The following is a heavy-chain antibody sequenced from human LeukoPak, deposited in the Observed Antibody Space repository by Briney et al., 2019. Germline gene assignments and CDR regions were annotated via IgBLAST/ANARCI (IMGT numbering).Heavy chain of an antibody. V-gene: IGHV1-2*02. J-gene: IGHJ4*02. CDR2: MNPNSGDT. D-gene: IGHD2-15*01. Sequence: GASVKVSCKTSGYTFTGYYMHWVRQAPGQGLELMGWMNPNSGDTNYAQKFQDRVTMTRDTSISTAYMDLSRLISDDTAVYYCARGYCSGGSCYVFDYWGQGTLVTVSS. CDR1: GYTFTGYY. CDR3: ARGYCSGGSCYVFDY.